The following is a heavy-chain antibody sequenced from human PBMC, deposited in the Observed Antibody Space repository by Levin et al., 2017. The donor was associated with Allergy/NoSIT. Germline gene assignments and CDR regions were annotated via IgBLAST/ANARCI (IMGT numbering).Heavy chain of an antibody. J-gene: IGHJ4*02. CDR2: INHSGST. Sequence: ESLKISCAVYGGSFSGYYWSWIRQPPGKGLEWIGEINHSGSTNYNPSLKSRVTISVDTSKNQFSLKLSSVTAADTAVYYCARVGGYCSGGSCPDYWGQGTLVTVSS. CDR3: ARVGGYCSGGSCPDY. D-gene: IGHD2-15*01. V-gene: IGHV4-34*01. CDR1: GGSFSGYY.